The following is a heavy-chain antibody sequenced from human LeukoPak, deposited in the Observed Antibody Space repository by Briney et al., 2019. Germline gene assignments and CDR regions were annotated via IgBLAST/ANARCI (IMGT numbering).Heavy chain of an antibody. CDR3: ARVTGGYNLVDY. CDR1: GFTLSDYY. CDR2: ISDAGAHT. Sequence: GGSLRLSCAASGFTLSDYYMIWIRQAPGKGLVWVSRISDAGAHTFYADSVKGRFAMSRDNAKNTLYLQMNSLRAEDTAVYYCARVTGGYNLVDYWGQGTLVTVSS. D-gene: IGHD5-24*01. V-gene: IGHV3-74*01. J-gene: IGHJ4*02.